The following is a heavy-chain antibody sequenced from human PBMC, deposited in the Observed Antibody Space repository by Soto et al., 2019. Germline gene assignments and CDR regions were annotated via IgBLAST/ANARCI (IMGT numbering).Heavy chain of an antibody. CDR3: ARDYCGGDGYSSYYYYCMDV. CDR2: IIHTFGTA. J-gene: IGHJ6*02. V-gene: IGHV1-69*01. D-gene: IGHD2-21*02. Sequence: QVQLVQSGAEVKKPGSSVKVSCKASGGTFSSYAISWVRQAPGQGLEWMGGIIHTFGTANYAQKFQGSVTITADESTSTAYMELSSLRSEDTAVYYCARDYCGGDGYSSYYYYCMDVWGQGTTVTVSS. CDR1: GGTFSSYA.